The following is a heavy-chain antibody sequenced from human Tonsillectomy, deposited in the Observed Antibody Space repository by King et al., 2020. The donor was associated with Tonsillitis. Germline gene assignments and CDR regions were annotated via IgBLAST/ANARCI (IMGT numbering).Heavy chain of an antibody. J-gene: IGHJ4*02. D-gene: IGHD4-17*01. CDR3: ARQDYGDYFDY. V-gene: IGHV4-39*01. CDR2: VYYSESI. Sequence: QLQESGPGLVKPSETLSLTCTVSGVSISSNSYHWGWIRQPPGRGLEWIGSVYYSESIYHNPSLKSRVTIPVDTSKNHFSLKLSSVTAADTAVYYCARQDYGDYFDYWGQGTLVTVSS. CDR1: GVSISSNSYH.